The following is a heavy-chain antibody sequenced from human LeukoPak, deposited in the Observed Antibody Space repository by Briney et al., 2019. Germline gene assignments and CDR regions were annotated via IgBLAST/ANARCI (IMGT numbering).Heavy chain of an antibody. J-gene: IGHJ4*02. CDR2: ISSSSSYT. CDR3: ARRGSSSSVDY. D-gene: IGHD6-6*01. Sequence: GGSLRLSCAASGFTFSSYSMNWVRQAPGKGLEWVSSISSSSSYTYYADSVKGRFTISRDNAKNSLYLQMNSLRAEDTAVYYCARRGSSSSVDYWGQGTLVTVSS. CDR1: GFTFSSYS. V-gene: IGHV3-21*01.